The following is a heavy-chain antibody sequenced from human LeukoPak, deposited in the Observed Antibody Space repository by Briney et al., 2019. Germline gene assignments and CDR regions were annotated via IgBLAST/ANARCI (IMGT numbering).Heavy chain of an antibody. CDR3: AKYSGSYYSPIDY. CDR1: GFTFSSYG. CDR2: ISYDGSNK. J-gene: IGHJ4*02. V-gene: IGHV3-30*18. Sequence: GGSLRLSCAASGFTFSSYGMHWVRQAPGKGLEWVAVISYDGSNKYYADSVKGRFTISRDNSKNTLYLQMNSLRAEDTAVYYCAKYSGSYYSPIDYWGQGTLVTVSP. D-gene: IGHD1-26*01.